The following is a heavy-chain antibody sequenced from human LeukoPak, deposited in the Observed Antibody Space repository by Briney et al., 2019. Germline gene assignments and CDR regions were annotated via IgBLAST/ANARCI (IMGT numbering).Heavy chain of an antibody. CDR3: AKDSAPTYIVVVPAAMEGGFDY. J-gene: IGHJ4*02. D-gene: IGHD2-2*01. CDR2: ISGSGGST. CDR1: GFTFSSYA. Sequence: GGSLRLSCAASGFTFSSYAMSWVRQAPGKGLEWVSAISGSGGSTYYADSVKGRYTISRDNSKNTLYLQMNSLRAEDTAVYYCAKDSAPTYIVVVPAAMEGGFDYRGQGTLVTVSS. V-gene: IGHV3-23*01.